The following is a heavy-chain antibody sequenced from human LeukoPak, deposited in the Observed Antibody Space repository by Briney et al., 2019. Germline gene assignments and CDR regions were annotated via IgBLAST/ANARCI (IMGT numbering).Heavy chain of an antibody. CDR2: ISSSSSYI. V-gene: IGHV3-21*01. Sequence: GGSLRLSCAASGLTFSSYSMNWVRQAPGKGLEWVSSISSSSSYIYYADSVKGRFTISRDNAKNSLYLQMNSLRAEDTAVYYCARGITGTTIDYWGQGTLVTVSS. CDR3: ARGITGTTIDY. J-gene: IGHJ4*02. D-gene: IGHD1-7*01. CDR1: GLTFSSYS.